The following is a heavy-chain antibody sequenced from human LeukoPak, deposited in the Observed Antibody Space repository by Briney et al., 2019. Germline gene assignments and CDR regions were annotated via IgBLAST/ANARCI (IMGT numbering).Heavy chain of an antibody. CDR1: GFTFDDYG. CDR2: INWNGGSK. D-gene: IGHD6-19*01. J-gene: IGHJ4*02. V-gene: IGHV3-20*04. CDR3: ARGAYSSGWYGSFDY. Sequence: PGGSLRLSCAASGFTFDDYGMSWVRQAPGKGLEWVSGINWNGGSKGCADSVKGRFTISRDNAKNSLYLQMNSLRAGNTALYYCARGAYSSGWYGSFDYCGQGTLVTVSS.